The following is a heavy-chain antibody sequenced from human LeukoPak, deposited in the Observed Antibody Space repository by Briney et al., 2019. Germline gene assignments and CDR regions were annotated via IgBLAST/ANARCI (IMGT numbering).Heavy chain of an antibody. D-gene: IGHD4/OR15-4a*01. CDR3: ARERYDYGVPDY. J-gene: IGHJ4*02. Sequence: SETLSLTCSVSGGSISSYYWSWIRQPPGKGLGWIGYIYYSGSTNYNPSLKRRVTISVDTSKNQFALKLSSVTAADTAVYYCARERYDYGVPDYWGQGTLVTVSS. V-gene: IGHV4-59*01. CDR1: GGSISSYY. CDR2: IYYSGST.